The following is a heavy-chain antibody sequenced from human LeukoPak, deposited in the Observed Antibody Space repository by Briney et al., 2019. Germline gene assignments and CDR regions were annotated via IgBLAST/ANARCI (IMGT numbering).Heavy chain of an antibody. CDR2: IYYSGST. V-gene: IGHV4-59*08. Sequence: SETLSLTCTVSGGSIRSYYWSWIRQRPGQGLEWMGYIYYSGSTNYNYSLNSRVTISVDTSKNQFSLKLSSVTAADTAVYYCARRRGDYGAGELNFWGQGTLVTVSS. CDR3: ARRRGDYGAGELNF. D-gene: IGHD4-17*01. J-gene: IGHJ3*01. CDR1: GGSIRSYY.